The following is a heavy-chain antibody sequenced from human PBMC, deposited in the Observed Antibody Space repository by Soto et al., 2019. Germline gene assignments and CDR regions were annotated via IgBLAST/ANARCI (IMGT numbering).Heavy chain of an antibody. Sequence: SVKVSCKASGGTFSSYAISWVRQAPGQGLEWMGGIIPIFGTANYAQKFQGRVTITADESTSTAYMELSSLRSEDTAVYYCAREVSGVVADKDAFDIWGQGTMVTVSS. V-gene: IGHV1-69*13. CDR2: IIPIFGTA. D-gene: IGHD2-15*01. CDR1: GGTFSSYA. J-gene: IGHJ3*02. CDR3: AREVSGVVADKDAFDI.